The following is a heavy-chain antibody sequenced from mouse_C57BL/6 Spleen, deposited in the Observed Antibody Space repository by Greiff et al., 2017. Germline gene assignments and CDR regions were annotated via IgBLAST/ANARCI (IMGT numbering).Heavy chain of an antibody. CDR1: GYTFTDYN. Sequence: EVQLQQSGPELVKPGASVKMSCKASGYTFTDYNMHWVKQSHGKSLEWIGYINPNTGGTSYNQKFKGQATLTVNKSSSTAYMELRSLTSEDSAVYYCARWPSIYYDYDEGLFDYWGQGTTLTVSS. V-gene: IGHV1-22*01. CDR3: ARWPSIYYDYDEGLFDY. CDR2: INPNTGGT. J-gene: IGHJ2*01. D-gene: IGHD2-4*01.